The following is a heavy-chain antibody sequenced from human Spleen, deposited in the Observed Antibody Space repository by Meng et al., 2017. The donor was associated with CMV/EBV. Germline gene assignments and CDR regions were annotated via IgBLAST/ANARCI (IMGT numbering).Heavy chain of an antibody. Sequence: SETLSLTCTVSGGSISSRRSYWAWIRQSPGEGLEWIATISYSGDTYHNPSLRGRVTISADTSKNQFSLKLSSVTAADTAVYYCARDSGATSWFDPWGQGTLVTVSS. CDR3: ARDSGATSWFDP. V-gene: IGHV4-39*07. CDR2: ISYSGDT. D-gene: IGHD1-26*01. CDR1: GGSISSRRSY. J-gene: IGHJ5*02.